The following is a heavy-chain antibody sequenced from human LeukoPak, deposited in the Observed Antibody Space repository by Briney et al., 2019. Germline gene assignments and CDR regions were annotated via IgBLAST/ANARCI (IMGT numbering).Heavy chain of an antibody. CDR3: ARHGSGYSFDY. CDR1: GGSISSGGYY. V-gene: IGHV4-61*09. J-gene: IGHJ4*02. D-gene: IGHD5-18*01. CDR2: IYTSGST. Sequence: PSQTLSLTCTVSGGSISSGGYYWSWIRQPVGKGLEWIGHIYTSGSTNYNPSLKSRVTISVDTSKNQFSLKLSSVTAADTAVYYCARHGSGYSFDYWGQGTLVTVSP.